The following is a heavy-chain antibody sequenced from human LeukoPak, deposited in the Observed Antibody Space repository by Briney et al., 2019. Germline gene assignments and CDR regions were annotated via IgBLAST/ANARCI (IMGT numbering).Heavy chain of an antibody. CDR3: ARDSQDGYGDYFDY. Sequence: QPGGSLRLSCAASGFTFSSYAMSWVRQAPGKGLEWVSVISGIGDSTYSADSVKGRFTISRDNAKNSLYLQMNSLRDEDTAVYYCARDSQDGYGDYFDYWGQGTLVTVSS. D-gene: IGHD5-24*01. J-gene: IGHJ4*02. CDR1: GFTFSSYA. V-gene: IGHV3-23*01. CDR2: ISGIGDST.